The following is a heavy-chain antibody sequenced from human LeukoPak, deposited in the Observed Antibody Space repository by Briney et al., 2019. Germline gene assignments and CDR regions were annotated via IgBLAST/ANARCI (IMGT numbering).Heavy chain of an antibody. CDR2: INGDGSST. CDR3: TRGGSYPFDY. J-gene: IGHJ4*02. Sequence: GGSLILSCAASGFTFSSSWMHWVRQAPGKGLVWVSRINGDGSSTSYADSVKGRVTISRDNAKNTLYLQMNSLRAEDTAVYYCTRGGSYPFDYWGQGTLVTVSS. V-gene: IGHV3-74*01. CDR1: GFTFSSSW. D-gene: IGHD1-26*01.